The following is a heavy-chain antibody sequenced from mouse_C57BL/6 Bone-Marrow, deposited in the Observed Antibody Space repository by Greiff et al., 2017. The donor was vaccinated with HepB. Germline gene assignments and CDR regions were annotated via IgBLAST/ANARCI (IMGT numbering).Heavy chain of an antibody. CDR2: ISDGGSYT. CDR3: ARDRRITTDWYFDV. CDR1: GFTFSSYA. D-gene: IGHD1-1*01. J-gene: IGHJ1*03. V-gene: IGHV5-4*01. Sequence: DVMLVESGGGLVKPGGSLKLSCAASGFTFSSYAMSWVRQTPEKRLEWVATISDGGSYTYYPDNVKGRFTISRDNAKNNLYLQMSHLKSEDTAMYYCARDRRITTDWYFDVWGTGTTVTVSS.